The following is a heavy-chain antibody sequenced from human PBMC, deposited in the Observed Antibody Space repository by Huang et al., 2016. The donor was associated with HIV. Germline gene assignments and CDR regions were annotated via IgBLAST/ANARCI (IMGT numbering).Heavy chain of an antibody. CDR2: MVPNSGKT. Sequence: QVQLVQSGAEVKKPGASVRVSCKTSGYSFTNYDINWVRRAPGQGLEWVGWMVPNSGKTAYAQKFQGRVTWTRDTPAGTAYMDLRSRRSDDTAVYFCARLTSGWYQDYWGQGTLVTVSS. D-gene: IGHD6-19*01. V-gene: IGHV1-8*01. CDR3: ARLTSGWYQDY. CDR1: GYSFTNYD. J-gene: IGHJ4*02.